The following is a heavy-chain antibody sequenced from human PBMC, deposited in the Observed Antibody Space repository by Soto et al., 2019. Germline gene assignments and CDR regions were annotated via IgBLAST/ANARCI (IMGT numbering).Heavy chain of an antibody. J-gene: IGHJ6*02. CDR3: ARDRGSRWPRAYYYGMDV. V-gene: IGHV3-30-3*01. Sequence: QVQLVESGGGVVQPGRSLRLSCAASGFTFSSYAMHWVRQAPGKGLEWGAVISYDGSNKYYADSVKGRFTISRDNSKNTLYLQMNSLRAEDTAVYYCARDRGSRWPRAYYYGMDVWGQGTTVTVSS. CDR2: ISYDGSNK. D-gene: IGHD6-13*01. CDR1: GFTFSSYA.